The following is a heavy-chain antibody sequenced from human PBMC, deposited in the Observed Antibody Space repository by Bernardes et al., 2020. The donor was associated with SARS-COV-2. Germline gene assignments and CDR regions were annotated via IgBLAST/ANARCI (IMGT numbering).Heavy chain of an antibody. CDR3: ARLGVVPAATPYYYYYYGMDV. Sequence: SETLSLTCAVYGGSFSGYYWSWIRQPPGKGLEWIGEINHSGSTNYNPSLKSRVTISVDTSKNQFSLKLSSVTAADTAVYYCARLGVVPAATPYYYYYYGMDVWGQGTTVTVSS. CDR2: INHSGST. V-gene: IGHV4-34*01. CDR1: GGSFSGYY. J-gene: IGHJ6*02. D-gene: IGHD2-2*01.